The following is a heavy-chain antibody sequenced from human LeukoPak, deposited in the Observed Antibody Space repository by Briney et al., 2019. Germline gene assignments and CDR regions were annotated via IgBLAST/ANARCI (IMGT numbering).Heavy chain of an antibody. Sequence: PGGSLRLSCAASGLAFSSYAMSWVRQAPGKGLEWISAISGSGGSTYYAESVKGRFTISRDNSKNTLYLQMNSLRAEGTAVYYCAKDSGGFGELANYNWFDPWGQGTLVTVSS. CDR3: AKDSGGFGELANYNWFDP. CDR1: GLAFSSYA. CDR2: ISGSGGST. J-gene: IGHJ5*02. D-gene: IGHD3-10*01. V-gene: IGHV3-23*01.